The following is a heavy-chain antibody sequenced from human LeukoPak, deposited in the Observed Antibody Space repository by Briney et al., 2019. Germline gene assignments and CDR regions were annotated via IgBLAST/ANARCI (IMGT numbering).Heavy chain of an antibody. Sequence: GGSLRLSCAASGFTFSSYGMHWVRQAPGKGLEWVAVISYDGSNKYYTDSVKGRFTISRDNAKNTLYLQMNSLRVEDTAVYNCAKDKDFWSGYYRGVPYYYGMDVWGQGTTVTVSS. CDR1: GFTFSSYG. CDR2: ISYDGSNK. D-gene: IGHD3-3*01. CDR3: AKDKDFWSGYYRGVPYYYGMDV. J-gene: IGHJ6*02. V-gene: IGHV3-30*18.